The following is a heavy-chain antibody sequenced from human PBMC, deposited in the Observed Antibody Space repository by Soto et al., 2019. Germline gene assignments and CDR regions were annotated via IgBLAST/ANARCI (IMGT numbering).Heavy chain of an antibody. Sequence: GSLRLSCAASGFTFSSYAMHWVRQAPGKGLEWVAVISYDGSNKYYADSVKGRFTISRDNSKNTLYLQMNSLRAEDTAVYYCARALRYSGYDFDYWGQGTLVTVSS. CDR3: ARALRYSGYDFDY. J-gene: IGHJ4*02. V-gene: IGHV3-30-3*01. CDR1: GFTFSSYA. D-gene: IGHD5-12*01. CDR2: ISYDGSNK.